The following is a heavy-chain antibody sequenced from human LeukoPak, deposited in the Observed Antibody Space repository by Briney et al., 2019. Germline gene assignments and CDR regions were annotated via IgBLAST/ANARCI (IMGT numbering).Heavy chain of an antibody. CDR2: ISSSGSTI. D-gene: IGHD3-22*01. CDR1: GFTFSSYE. V-gene: IGHV3-48*03. CDR3: ARDGDSSGYADY. J-gene: IGHJ4*02. Sequence: PGGSLRLSCAASGFTFSSYEMNWVRQAPGKGLEWVSYISSSGSTIYYADSVKGRFTISRDNAKTSLYLQMNSLRAEDTAVYYCARDGDSSGYADYWGQGTLVTVSS.